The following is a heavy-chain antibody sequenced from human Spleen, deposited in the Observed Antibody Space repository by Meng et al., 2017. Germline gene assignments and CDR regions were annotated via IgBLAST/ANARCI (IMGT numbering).Heavy chain of an antibody. CDR1: GDSVSSNIGA. Sequence: QVRLPQPGPGLVNPSQTLSVTCAISGDSVSSNIGAWNWIRQSPSRGLEWLGRTYYRSKWYSEYAVSVKSRITINPDTSKNQLSLQLSSVTPEDTAVYYCARGVTTFDYWGQGTLVTVSS. CDR3: ARGVTTFDY. D-gene: IGHD4-17*01. V-gene: IGHV6-1*01. J-gene: IGHJ4*02. CDR2: TYYRSKWYS.